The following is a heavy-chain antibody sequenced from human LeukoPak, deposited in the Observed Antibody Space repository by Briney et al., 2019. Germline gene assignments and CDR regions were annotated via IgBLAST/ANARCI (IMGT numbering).Heavy chain of an antibody. V-gene: IGHV3-23*01. D-gene: IGHD3-22*01. Sequence: GGSLRLSCAASGFIFSKYAMSWVRQAPGKGLEWVSSISGSGGSTYYADSVKGRFTISRDNSKNTLHLQMNSLRAEDTAFYYCARESSGGYYFDVFDIWGQGTMVTVSS. J-gene: IGHJ3*02. CDR3: ARESSGGYYFDVFDI. CDR1: GFIFSKYA. CDR2: ISGSGGST.